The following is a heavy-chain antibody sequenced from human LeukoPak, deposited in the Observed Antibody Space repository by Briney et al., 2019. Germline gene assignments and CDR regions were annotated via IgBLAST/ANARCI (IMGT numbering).Heavy chain of an antibody. J-gene: IGHJ4*02. CDR3: ARATYYYDSSGYYYGYYFDY. D-gene: IGHD3-22*01. CDR2: ISGSGGST. CDR1: GFTFSSYA. V-gene: IGHV3-23*01. Sequence: GGSLRLSCAASGFTFSSYAMSWVRQAPGKGLEWVSAISGSGGSTYYADSVKGRFTISRDNSKNTLYLQMNSLRAEDTAVYYCARATYYYDSSGYYYGYYFDYWGQGTLVTVSS.